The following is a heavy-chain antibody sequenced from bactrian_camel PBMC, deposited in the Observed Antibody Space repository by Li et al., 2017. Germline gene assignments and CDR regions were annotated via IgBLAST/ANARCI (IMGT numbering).Heavy chain of an antibody. D-gene: IGHD4*01. Sequence: HVQLVESGGGSVQAGGSLRLSCAVTGDTSRRTCIAWFRQTPGKEREGVAGIYSGDDTTYYATSVKGRFTISRDNAKNTLYLQLNSLKTADTAMYYCTNSPAYYIEYVGFEHWGQRTQVTVS. CDR1: GDTSRRTC. V-gene: IGHV3S1*01. CDR2: IYSGDDTT. J-gene: IGHJ4*01. CDR3: TNSPAYYIEYVGFEH.